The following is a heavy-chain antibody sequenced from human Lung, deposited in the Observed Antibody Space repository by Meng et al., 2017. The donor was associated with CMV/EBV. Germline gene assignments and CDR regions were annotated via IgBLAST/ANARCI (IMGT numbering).Heavy chain of an antibody. V-gene: IGHV2-26*01. CDR1: GFSLSNARMG. D-gene: IGHD6-19*01. CDR3: ARTGIAVAGTYYYYGMDV. Sequence: GPXLVXPTETLTLTCTVSGFSLSNARMGVSWIRQPPGKALEWLAHIFSNDEKSYSTSLKSRLTISKDTSKSQVVLTMTNMDPVDTATYYCARTGIAVAGTYYYYGMDVWGQGXTVTVSS. CDR2: IFSNDEK. J-gene: IGHJ6*02.